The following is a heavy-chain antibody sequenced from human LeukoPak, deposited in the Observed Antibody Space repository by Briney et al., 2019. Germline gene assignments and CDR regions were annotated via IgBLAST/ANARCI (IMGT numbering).Heavy chain of an antibody. CDR2: ISGSGGST. Sequence: PGGSLRLSCAASGFTFSSYAMSWVRQAPGKGLEWVSAISGSGGSTYYADSVKGRFTISRDNSKNTLYLQMNSLRAEDTAVYYCALTLDYDILTGLDYWGQGTLVTVSS. J-gene: IGHJ4*02. D-gene: IGHD3-9*01. CDR1: GFTFSSYA. V-gene: IGHV3-23*01. CDR3: ALTLDYDILTGLDY.